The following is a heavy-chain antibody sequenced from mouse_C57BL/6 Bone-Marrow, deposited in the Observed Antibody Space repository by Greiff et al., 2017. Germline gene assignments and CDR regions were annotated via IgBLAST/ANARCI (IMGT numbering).Heavy chain of an antibody. J-gene: IGHJ4*01. CDR1: GYSITSGYD. D-gene: IGHD2-5*01. V-gene: IGHV3-1*01. CDR3: ARSRSNDAMDY. Sequence: VQLKESGPGMVKPSQSLSLTCTVTGYSITSGYDWHWIRHFPGNKLEWMGYISYSGSTNYNPSLKSRISITHDTSKNHFFLKLNSVTTEDTATYYCARSRSNDAMDYWGQGTSVTVSS. CDR2: ISYSGST.